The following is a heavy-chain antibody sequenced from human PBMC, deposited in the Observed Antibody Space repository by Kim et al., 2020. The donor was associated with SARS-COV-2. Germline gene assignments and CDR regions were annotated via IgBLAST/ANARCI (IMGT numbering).Heavy chain of an antibody. J-gene: IGHJ4*02. V-gene: IGHV3-30*18. CDR3: AKGSSAPDFDY. Sequence: GGSLRLSCAASGFTFSSYGMHWVRQAPGKGLEWVAVISYDGSNKYYADSVKGRFTISRDNSKNTLYLQMNSLRAEDTAVYYCAKGSSAPDFDYWGQGTLVTVSS. CDR2: ISYDGSNK. D-gene: IGHD2-2*01. CDR1: GFTFSSYG.